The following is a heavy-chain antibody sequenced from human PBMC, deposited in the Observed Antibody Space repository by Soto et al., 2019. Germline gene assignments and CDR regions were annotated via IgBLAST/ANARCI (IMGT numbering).Heavy chain of an antibody. CDR1: GGSISSGDYY. CDR3: ARERPEGARLDP. J-gene: IGHJ5*02. D-gene: IGHD6-6*01. Sequence: SETLSLTCTVSGGSISSGDYYWSWIRQPPGKGLEWIGYIYYSGSTYYSPSLKSRVTISVDTSKNQFSLKLSSVTAADTAVYYCARERPEGARLDPWGQVTLVTVSS. V-gene: IGHV4-30-4*01. CDR2: IYYSGST.